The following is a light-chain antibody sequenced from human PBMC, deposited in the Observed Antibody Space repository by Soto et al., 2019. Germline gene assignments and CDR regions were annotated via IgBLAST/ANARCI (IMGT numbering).Light chain of an antibody. CDR3: QQYHTYPTWT. Sequence: IVMTQSPATLSVSPGERATFSCRASQNIYSNIAWYQQRPGQAPRLLIYRASTRATGVPARFSGSGSGTEFTLTNSSLQSEDFATYYCQQYHTYPTWTFGPGTKVEIK. J-gene: IGKJ1*01. CDR2: RAS. CDR1: QNIYSN. V-gene: IGKV3-15*01.